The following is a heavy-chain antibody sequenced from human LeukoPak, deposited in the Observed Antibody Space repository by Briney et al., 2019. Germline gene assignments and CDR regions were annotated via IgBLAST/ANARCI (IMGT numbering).Heavy chain of an antibody. CDR1: GGSFSGYY. V-gene: IGHV4-34*01. CDR3: ARGLWFGDENPPYFDY. D-gene: IGHD3-10*01. J-gene: IGHJ4*02. Sequence: SETLSLTCAVYGGSFSGYYWSWIRQPPGKGLEWIGEINHSGSTNYNPSLKSRVTISVDTSKNQFSLKLSSVTAADTAVYYCARGLWFGDENPPYFDYWGKGILVTVSS. CDR2: INHSGST.